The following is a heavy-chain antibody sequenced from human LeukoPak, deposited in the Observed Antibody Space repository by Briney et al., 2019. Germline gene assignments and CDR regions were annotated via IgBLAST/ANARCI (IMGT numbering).Heavy chain of an antibody. Sequence: GGSLRLSCAASGFTFSSYAMNWVRQAPGKGLEWVSAISGTGGTTYYADSVEGRFTISRDNTKNTLYLQMNSLRAEDTAVYYCAKGGFGGKRPYYYYGMDVWGQGTTVTVSS. D-gene: IGHD4-23*01. CDR2: ISGTGGTT. CDR1: GFTFSSYA. J-gene: IGHJ6*02. V-gene: IGHV3-23*01. CDR3: AKGGFGGKRPYYYYGMDV.